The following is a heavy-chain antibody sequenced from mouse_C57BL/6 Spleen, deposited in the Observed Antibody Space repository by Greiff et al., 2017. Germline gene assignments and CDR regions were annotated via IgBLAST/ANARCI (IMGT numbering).Heavy chain of an antibody. Sequence: LQESGPELVKPGASVKISCKASGYSFTSYYIHWVKQRPGQGLEWIGWIYPGSGNTKYNEKFKGKATLTADTSSSTAYMQLSSLTSEDSAVYYCARDYYGSSWGFAYWGQGTLVTVSA. CDR2: IYPGSGNT. D-gene: IGHD1-1*01. CDR3: ARDYYGSSWGFAY. V-gene: IGHV1-66*01. J-gene: IGHJ3*01. CDR1: GYSFTSYY.